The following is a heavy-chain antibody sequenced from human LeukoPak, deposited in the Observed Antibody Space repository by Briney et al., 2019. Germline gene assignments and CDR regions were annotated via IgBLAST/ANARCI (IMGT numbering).Heavy chain of an antibody. CDR3: ARDQRGYGDYSDY. CDR1: GYTFTGYY. D-gene: IGHD4-17*01. Sequence: ASVKVSCKASGYTFTGYYMHWVRQAPGQGLEWMGWINPNSGGTNYAQKFQGRVTMIRDTSISTAYMELSRLRSDDTAVYYCARDQRGYGDYSDYWGQGTLVTVSS. CDR2: INPNSGGT. V-gene: IGHV1-2*02. J-gene: IGHJ4*02.